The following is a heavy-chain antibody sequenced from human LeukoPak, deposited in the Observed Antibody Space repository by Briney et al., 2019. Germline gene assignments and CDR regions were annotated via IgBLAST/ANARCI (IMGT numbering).Heavy chain of an antibody. J-gene: IGHJ5*02. CDR1: GYTFTGYY. CDR3: ARGGVLLWFGEIEGNWFDP. Sequence: ASVKVSCKASGYTFTGYYMHWVRQAPGQGLEWMGWINPNSGGTNYAQKFQGRVTMTRDTSISTAYMELSRLRSDDTAVYYCARGGVLLWFGEIEGNWFDPWGQGTLVTVSS. D-gene: IGHD3-10*01. CDR2: INPNSGGT. V-gene: IGHV1-2*02.